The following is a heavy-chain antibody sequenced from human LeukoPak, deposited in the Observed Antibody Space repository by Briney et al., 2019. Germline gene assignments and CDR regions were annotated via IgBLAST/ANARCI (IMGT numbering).Heavy chain of an antibody. CDR2: INPNSGGT. D-gene: IGHD1-26*01. CDR3: AGGVGATGNWFDP. CDR1: GYTFTGYY. J-gene: IGHJ5*02. V-gene: IGHV1-2*02. Sequence: GASVKVSCKASGYTFTGYYMHWVRQAPGQGLEWMGWINPNSGGTNYAQKFQGRVTMTRDTSISTAYMELSRLRSDDTAVYYCAGGVGATGNWFDPWGQGTLVTVSS.